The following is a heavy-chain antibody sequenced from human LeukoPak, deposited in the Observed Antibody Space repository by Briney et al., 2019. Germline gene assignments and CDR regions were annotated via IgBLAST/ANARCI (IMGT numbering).Heavy chain of an antibody. Sequence: GSLRLSCAASGFTFSSYSMNWVRQPPGKGLEWIGEINHSGSTNYNPSLKSRVTISVDTSKNQFSLKLSSVTAADTAVYYCARPALYCTNGVCRPGYFDYWGQGTLVTVSS. V-gene: IGHV4-34*01. CDR2: INHSGST. CDR1: GFTFSSYS. D-gene: IGHD2-8*01. CDR3: ARPALYCTNGVCRPGYFDY. J-gene: IGHJ4*02.